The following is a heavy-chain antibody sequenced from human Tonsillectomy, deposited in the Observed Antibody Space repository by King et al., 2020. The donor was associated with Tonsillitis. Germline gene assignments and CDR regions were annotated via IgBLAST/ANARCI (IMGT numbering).Heavy chain of an antibody. Sequence: EVQLVESGGGLVQPGGSLRLSCAASGFTFSSYAMSWVRQAPGKGLDWVSAISGSGGSTYYADSVKGRFTISRDNSKNTLYLQRNSLRAEDTAVYYCAKGSYSSSAGEYFQHWGQGTLVTVSS. J-gene: IGHJ1*01. V-gene: IGHV3-23*04. CDR3: AKGSYSSSAGEYFQH. CDR2: ISGSGGST. CDR1: GFTFSSYA. D-gene: IGHD6-6*01.